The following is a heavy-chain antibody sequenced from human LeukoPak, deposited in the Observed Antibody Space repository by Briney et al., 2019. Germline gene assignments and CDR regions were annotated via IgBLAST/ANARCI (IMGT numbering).Heavy chain of an antibody. D-gene: IGHD2-2*01. Sequence: GGSLRLSCAASGFTFSDYYMSWIRQAPGKGLEWVSYISSSGSTIYYADSVKGRFTLSRDNAKNSLYLQMNSLRAEDTAVYYCARDCSSTSCYYYGMDVWGQGTTVTVSS. CDR1: GFTFSDYY. CDR3: ARDCSSTSCYYYGMDV. CDR2: ISSSGSTI. J-gene: IGHJ6*02. V-gene: IGHV3-11*01.